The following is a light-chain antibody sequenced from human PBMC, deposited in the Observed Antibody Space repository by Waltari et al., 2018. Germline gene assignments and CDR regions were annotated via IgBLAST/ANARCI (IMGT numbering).Light chain of an antibody. Sequence: QSVLIQPPSASGAPGQSVTISCSGSSSTIGSNTVQWYQQLPGTAPKLLIYGNSGGAAGVPDRFSGSKSGTSASLAISGLQSEDEGDYFCAAWDDSVFGFLFGAGTKLTVL. CDR1: SSTIGSNT. CDR3: AAWDDSVFGFL. V-gene: IGLV1-44*01. CDR2: GNS. J-gene: IGLJ2*01.